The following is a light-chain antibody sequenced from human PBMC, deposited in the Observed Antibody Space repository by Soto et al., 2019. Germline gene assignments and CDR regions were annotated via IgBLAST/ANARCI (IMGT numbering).Light chain of an antibody. V-gene: IGLV3-1*01. CDR1: KLGDKY. CDR3: QAWDNSLV. Sequence: SYALTQPPSVSVSPGQTASITCSGDKLGDKYACWYQQKPGQSPVLVIYQDSKRPSGIPERFSGSNSGNTATLTISGTQARDEADYYCQAWDNSLVFGGGTKLTVL. J-gene: IGLJ2*01. CDR2: QDS.